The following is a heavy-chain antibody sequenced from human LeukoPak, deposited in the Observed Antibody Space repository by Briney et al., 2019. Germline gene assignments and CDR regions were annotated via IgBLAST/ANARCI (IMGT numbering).Heavy chain of an antibody. CDR1: GFTLSNYV. Sequence: GGSLRLSCAASGFTLSNYVMHWVRQAPGKGLEWVAFTRYDGSDKYNADSLKGRFTISRDTSKNTLFLQMNSLRAEDTAVYYCARDRVPGDSSGYYPDYWGQGTLVTVSS. J-gene: IGHJ4*02. CDR2: TRYDGSDK. D-gene: IGHD3-22*01. CDR3: ARDRVPGDSSGYYPDY. V-gene: IGHV3-30*02.